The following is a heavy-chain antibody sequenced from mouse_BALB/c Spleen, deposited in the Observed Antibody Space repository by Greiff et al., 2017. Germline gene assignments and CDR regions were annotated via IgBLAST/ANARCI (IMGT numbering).Heavy chain of an antibody. CDR3: ARRSEDYAMDY. CDR2: ISYSGST. CDR1: GYSITSDYA. Sequence: EVKLQESGPGLVKPSQSLSLTCTVTGYSITSDYAWNWIRQFPGNKLEWMGYISYSGSTSYNPSLKSRISITRDTSKNQFFLQLNSVTTEDTATYYCARRSEDYAMDYWGQGTSVTVSS. V-gene: IGHV3-2*02. J-gene: IGHJ4*01.